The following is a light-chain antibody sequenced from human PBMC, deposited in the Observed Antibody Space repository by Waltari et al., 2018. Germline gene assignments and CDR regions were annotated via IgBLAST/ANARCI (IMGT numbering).Light chain of an antibody. V-gene: IGKV1-12*01. J-gene: IGKJ4*01. CDR3: QQSNSFPLT. Sequence: DIQLTQSPLSVSATEGDRVTITCRASQGISSWIAWYQQKPGKAPKLLIYAASSLQTGVPSRFRGSGSGRDFTLTISSLQPEDFATYYCQQSNSFPLTFGGGTRVEIE. CDR2: AAS. CDR1: QGISSW.